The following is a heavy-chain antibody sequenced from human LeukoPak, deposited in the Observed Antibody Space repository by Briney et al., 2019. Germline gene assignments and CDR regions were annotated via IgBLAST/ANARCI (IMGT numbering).Heavy chain of an antibody. CDR3: ARSGVPAARVNNWFDP. CDR2: IIPIFGTA. V-gene: IGHV1-69*13. CDR1: GYTFTSYY. J-gene: IGHJ5*02. D-gene: IGHD2-2*01. Sequence: GASVKVSCKASGYTFTSYYMHWVRQAPGQGLEWMGGIIPIFGTANYAQKFQGRVTITADESTSTAYMELSSLRSEDTAVYYCARSGVPAARVNNWFDPWGQGTLVTVSS.